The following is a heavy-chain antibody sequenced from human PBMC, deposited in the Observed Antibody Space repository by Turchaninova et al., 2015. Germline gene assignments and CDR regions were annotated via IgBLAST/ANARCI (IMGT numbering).Heavy chain of an antibody. CDR2: FGSKASGGTT. J-gene: IGHJ4*02. CDR1: GFTFGDYA. V-gene: IGHV3-49*03. D-gene: IGHD1-14*01. Sequence: EVQLVESGGGLVQPGRSLRLSCTTSGFTFGDYAMSWFRQAPGEGLGWVGFFGSKASGGTTXXAAXXXGRXXISRXDSRSXXYLXXXSLKTEDXXXYYCTSHRRXRTLXXWGQGTLVTXSS. CDR3: TSHRRXRTLXX.